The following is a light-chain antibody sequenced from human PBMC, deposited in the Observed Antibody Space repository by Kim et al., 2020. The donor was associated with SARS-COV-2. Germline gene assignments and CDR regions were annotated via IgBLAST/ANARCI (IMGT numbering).Light chain of an antibody. CDR1: QSVSSH. CDR3: QQRSNWPPGLT. Sequence: PGERATLSCRASQSVSSHLAWYQQKPGQAPRLLIYDASNRATGIPARFSGSGSGTDFTLTISSLEPEDFAVYYCQQRSNWPPGLTFGGGTKVDIK. V-gene: IGKV3-11*01. CDR2: DAS. J-gene: IGKJ4*01.